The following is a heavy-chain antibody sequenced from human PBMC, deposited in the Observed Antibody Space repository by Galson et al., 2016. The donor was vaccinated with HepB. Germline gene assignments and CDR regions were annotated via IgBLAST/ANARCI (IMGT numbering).Heavy chain of an antibody. D-gene: IGHD3-22*01. CDR1: GFTFSTYA. CDR2: ISYDGSNK. J-gene: IGHJ4*02. CDR3: AREDSSGYYYFDY. Sequence: SLRLSCAASGFTFSTYAMHWVRQAPGKGLEWVALISYDGSNKYYADPVKGRFTISRDNSKNTLYLQMNSLRAEDTAVYYCAREDSSGYYYFDYWGQRTLVTVSS. V-gene: IGHV3-30*04.